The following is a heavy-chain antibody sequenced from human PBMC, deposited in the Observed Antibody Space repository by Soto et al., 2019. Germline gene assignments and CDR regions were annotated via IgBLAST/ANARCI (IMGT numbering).Heavy chain of an antibody. CDR3: AAVKLRFLEWLPLDV. Sequence: SVKVSYKASGFTLTSSALQWVRQARGQRLEWIGWIVVGSGNTNYAQKFQERVTITRDMSTSTAYMELSSLRSEDTAVYYCAAVKLRFLEWLPLDVWGQGTTVTVSS. V-gene: IGHV1-58*01. CDR2: IVVGSGNT. CDR1: GFTLTSSA. J-gene: IGHJ6*02. D-gene: IGHD3-3*01.